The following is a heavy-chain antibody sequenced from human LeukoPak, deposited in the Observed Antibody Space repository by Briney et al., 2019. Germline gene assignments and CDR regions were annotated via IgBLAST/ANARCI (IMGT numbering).Heavy chain of an antibody. J-gene: IGHJ5*02. CDR1: GGSFSGYY. Sequence: SETLSLTCAVYGGSFSGYYWSWIRQPPRKGLEWIGEINHSGSTNYNPSLKSRVTISVDTSKNQFSLKLSSVTAADTAVYYCARGRLGYCTGGVCYFGAWGQGTLVTVSS. V-gene: IGHV4-34*01. CDR3: ARGRLGYCTGGVCYFGA. D-gene: IGHD2-8*02. CDR2: INHSGST.